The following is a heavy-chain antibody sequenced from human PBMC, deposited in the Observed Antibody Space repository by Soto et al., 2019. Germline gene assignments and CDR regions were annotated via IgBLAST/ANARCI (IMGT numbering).Heavy chain of an antibody. J-gene: IGHJ6*02. V-gene: IGHV4-34*01. CDR1: GGSFSGYY. CDR3: AKAATYYYYGMDV. Sequence: SETLSLTCAVYGGSFSGYYWSWIRQPPGKGLEWIGEINHSGSTNYNPSLKSRVTISVDTSKNQFSLKLSSVTAADTAVYYCAKAATYYYYGMDVWGQGTTVTVSS. D-gene: IGHD2-15*01. CDR2: INHSGST.